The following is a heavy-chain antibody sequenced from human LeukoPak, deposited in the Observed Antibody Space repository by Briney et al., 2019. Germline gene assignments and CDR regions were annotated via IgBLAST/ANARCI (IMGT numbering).Heavy chain of an antibody. V-gene: IGHV4-38-2*02. J-gene: IGHJ4*02. CDR3: ARDPAYYYDSSGYPSYYFDY. CDR1: GYSISSGYY. Sequence: SETLSLTCTVSGYSISSGYYWGWIRQPPGKGLEWIGSIYHIGSTYYNPSLKSRVTISVDTSKNQFSLKLSSVTAADTAVYYCARDPAYYYDSSGYPSYYFDYWGQGTLVTVSS. CDR2: IYHIGST. D-gene: IGHD3-22*01.